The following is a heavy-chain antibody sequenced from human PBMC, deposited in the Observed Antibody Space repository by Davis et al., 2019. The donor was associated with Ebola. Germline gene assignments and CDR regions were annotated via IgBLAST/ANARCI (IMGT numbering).Heavy chain of an antibody. CDR1: RASISSYY. V-gene: IGHV4-59*01. J-gene: IGHJ3*02. D-gene: IGHD4-23*01. CDR2: IYYSGST. CDR3: ARDVGFMATVVRAAFDI. Sequence: PSETLSLTCTVSRASISSYYWSWIRQPPGKGLEWIGYIYYSGSTNYNPSLKSRVTISVDTSKNQFSLKLSSVTAADTAVYYCARDVGFMATVVRAAFDIWGQGTMVTVSS.